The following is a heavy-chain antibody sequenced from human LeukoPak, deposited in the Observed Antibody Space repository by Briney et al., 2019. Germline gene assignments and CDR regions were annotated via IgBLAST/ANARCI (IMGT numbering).Heavy chain of an antibody. CDR1: GFTFSSYW. CDR2: INSDGSST. Sequence: QPGGSLRLSCAASGFTFSSYWMHWVRQAPGKGLVWVSRINSDGSSTSYADSVKGRLTISRDNAKNTLYLQMNSLRAEDTAVYYCARTGSYQTAPFDYWGQGTLVTVSS. CDR3: ARTGSYQTAPFDY. J-gene: IGHJ4*02. V-gene: IGHV3-74*01. D-gene: IGHD1-26*01.